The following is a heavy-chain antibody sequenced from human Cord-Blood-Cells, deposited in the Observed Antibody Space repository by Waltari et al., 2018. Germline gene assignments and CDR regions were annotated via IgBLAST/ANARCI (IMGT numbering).Heavy chain of an antibody. CDR1: GGSISSSSYY. CDR2: IYYSGST. V-gene: IGHV4-39*01. CDR3: ARHFGSYYAFDI. J-gene: IGHJ3*02. Sequence: QLQLQESGPGLVKPSETLSLTCTVPGGSISSSSYYWGWIRQPPGKGLEWIGSIYYSGSTYYNPSLKSRVTISVDTSKNQFSLKLSSVTAADTAVYYCARHFGSYYAFDIWGQGTMVTVSS. D-gene: IGHD1-26*01.